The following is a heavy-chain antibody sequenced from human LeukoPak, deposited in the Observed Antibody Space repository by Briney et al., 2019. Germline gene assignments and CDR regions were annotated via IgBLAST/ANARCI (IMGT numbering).Heavy chain of an antibody. CDR3: ARQETYYYDSSGYPRGAFDI. D-gene: IGHD3-22*01. CDR2: IIPIFGTA. J-gene: IGHJ3*02. Sequence: ASVKVSCKASGYTFTSYAISWVRQAPGQGLEWMGGIIPIFGTANYAQKFQGRVTITADKSTSTAYMELSSLRSEDTAVYYCARQETYYYDSSGYPRGAFDIWGQGTMVTVSS. V-gene: IGHV1-69*06. CDR1: GYTFTSYA.